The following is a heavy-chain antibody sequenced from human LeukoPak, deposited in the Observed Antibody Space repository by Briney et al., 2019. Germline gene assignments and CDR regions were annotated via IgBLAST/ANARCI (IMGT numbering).Heavy chain of an antibody. CDR3: ARAGGAAAGTWWFDP. V-gene: IGHV3-48*03. Sequence: PGGSLRLSCAASGFTFSSYEMNWVRQAPGKGLEWVSYISSSGSTIYYADSVKGRFTISRDNAKNSLYPQMNCLRAEDTAVYYCARAGGAAAGTWWFDPWGQGTLVTVSS. J-gene: IGHJ5*02. CDR2: ISSSGSTI. CDR1: GFTFSSYE. D-gene: IGHD6-13*01.